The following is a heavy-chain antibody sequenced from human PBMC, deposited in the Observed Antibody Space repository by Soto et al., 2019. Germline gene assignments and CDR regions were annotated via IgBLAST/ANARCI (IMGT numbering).Heavy chain of an antibody. D-gene: IGHD1-7*01. CDR2: INHSGST. CDR3: ARGYSSGWHYNWNSSGYYYYMDV. Sequence: PSETLYLTCAVYGGSFSGYYWSWIRQPPGKGLEWIGEINHSGSTNYNPSLKSRVTISVDTSKNQLSLKLSSVTAADTAVYYCARGYSSGWHYNWNSSGYYYYMDVWGKGTTVTVSS. CDR1: GGSFSGYY. J-gene: IGHJ6*03. V-gene: IGHV4-34*01.